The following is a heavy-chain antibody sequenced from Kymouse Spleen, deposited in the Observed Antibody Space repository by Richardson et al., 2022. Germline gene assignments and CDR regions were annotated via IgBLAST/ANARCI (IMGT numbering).Heavy chain of an antibody. D-gene: IGHD6-13*01. CDR3: AREGAAAGDY. V-gene: IGHV4-59*01. J-gene: IGHJ4*02. CDR1: GGSISSYY. Sequence: QVQLQESGPGLVKPSETLSLTCTVSGGSISSYYWSWIRQPPGKGLEWIGYIYYSGSTNYNPSLKSRVTISVDTSKNQFSLKLSSVTAADTAVYYCAREGAAAGDYWGQGTLVTVSS. CDR2: IYYSGST.